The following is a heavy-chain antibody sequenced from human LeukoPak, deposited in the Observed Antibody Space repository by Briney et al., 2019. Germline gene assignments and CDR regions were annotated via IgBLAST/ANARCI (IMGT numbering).Heavy chain of an antibody. CDR3: ARVGCSSTSCAIDY. Sequence: GGSLRLSCAASGFTFSSYAMHWVRQAPGKGLEYVSAISSNGGGTYYANSVKGRFTISRDNSKNTLYLQMGSLRAEDMAVYYCARVGCSSTSCAIDYWGQGTLVTVSS. J-gene: IGHJ4*02. D-gene: IGHD2-2*01. V-gene: IGHV3-64*01. CDR2: ISSNGGGT. CDR1: GFTFSSYA.